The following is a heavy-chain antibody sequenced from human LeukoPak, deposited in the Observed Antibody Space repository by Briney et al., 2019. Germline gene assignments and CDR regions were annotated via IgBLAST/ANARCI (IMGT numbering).Heavy chain of an antibody. V-gene: IGHV1-69*04. J-gene: IGHJ4*02. Sequence: VASVKVSCKAPGGTFSSYAISWVRQAPGQGLEWMGRIIPILGIANYAQKFQGRVTITADKSTSTAYMELSSLRSEDTAVYYCARERDIAAAEKFLDYWGQGTLVTVSS. D-gene: IGHD6-13*01. CDR1: GGTFSSYA. CDR3: ARERDIAAAEKFLDY. CDR2: IIPILGIA.